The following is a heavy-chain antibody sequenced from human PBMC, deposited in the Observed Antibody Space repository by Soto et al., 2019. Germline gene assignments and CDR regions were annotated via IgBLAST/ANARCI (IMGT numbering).Heavy chain of an antibody. J-gene: IGHJ4*02. CDR1: GFTFSSYW. V-gene: IGHV3-15*06. D-gene: IGHD2-21*01. Sequence: PGGSLRLSCAASGFTFSSYWMHWVRQAPGQGLVWVSHINSDGNWTTYAAPVTGRFTISRDDSKDTLYLQMNSLKTEDTAVYYCTTDLPTPIPQVDYWGQGTLVTVSS. CDR3: TTDLPTPIPQVDY. CDR2: INSDGNWT.